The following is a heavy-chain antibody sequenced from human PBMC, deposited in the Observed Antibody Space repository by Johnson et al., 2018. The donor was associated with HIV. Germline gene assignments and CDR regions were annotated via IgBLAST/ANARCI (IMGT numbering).Heavy chain of an antibody. Sequence: QVQLVESGGGVVQPGRSLRLSCAASQFSFSSYAMHWVRQAPGKGLEWVAVISYDGSNKYYADSVKGRFTISRANSKNTLSVQMNSLRAEDTAVYYCAKSTQANILRESGPYGAFDIWGQGTMVTVSS. J-gene: IGHJ3*02. CDR3: AKSTQANILRESGPYGAFDI. D-gene: IGHD3-10*01. V-gene: IGHV3-30-3*02. CDR1: QFSFSSYA. CDR2: ISYDGSNK.